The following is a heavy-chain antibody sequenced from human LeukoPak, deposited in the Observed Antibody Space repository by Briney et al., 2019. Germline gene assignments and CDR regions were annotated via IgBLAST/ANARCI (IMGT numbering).Heavy chain of an antibody. D-gene: IGHD3-10*01. CDR2: ISAYNGNT. Sequence: ASVKVSCKASGYTFTSYGISWVRQAPGQGLEWMGWISAYNGNTNYAQKLQGRVTMTTDTSTSTAYMELRSLRSDDTAVYYCARALKDYYGSGSYYIRRDYYYMDVWGKGTTVTISS. V-gene: IGHV1-18*01. J-gene: IGHJ6*03. CDR1: GYTFTSYG. CDR3: ARALKDYYGSGSYYIRRDYYYMDV.